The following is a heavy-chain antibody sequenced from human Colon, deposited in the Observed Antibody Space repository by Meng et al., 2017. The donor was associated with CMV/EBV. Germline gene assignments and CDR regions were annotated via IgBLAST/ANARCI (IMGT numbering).Heavy chain of an antibody. CDR3: VRAPPDYAGNFDY. Sequence: GLSLSDHNMIWVRQAPGKGLEWVSSFSYTSSYIYYADSVKGRFTMSRDNAKNSVFLQMDSLRAEDTAVYYCVRAPPDYAGNFDYWGQGTLVTVSS. D-gene: IGHD4-23*01. CDR1: GLSLSDHN. CDR2: FSYTSSYI. J-gene: IGHJ4*02. V-gene: IGHV3-21*06.